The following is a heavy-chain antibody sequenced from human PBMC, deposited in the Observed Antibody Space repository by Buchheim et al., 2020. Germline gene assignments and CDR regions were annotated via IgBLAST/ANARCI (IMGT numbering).Heavy chain of an antibody. Sequence: QVQLVESGGGVVQPGRSLRLSCAASGFTFSSYAMHWVRQAPGKGLEWVAVISYDGSNKYYADSVKGRFTISRDNSKNTLYLQMNSLRAEDTAVYYCARGSRPAIRILLWFGEGGMDVWGQGTT. J-gene: IGHJ6*02. D-gene: IGHD3-10*01. V-gene: IGHV3-30-3*01. CDR3: ARGSRPAIRILLWFGEGGMDV. CDR1: GFTFSSYA. CDR2: ISYDGSNK.